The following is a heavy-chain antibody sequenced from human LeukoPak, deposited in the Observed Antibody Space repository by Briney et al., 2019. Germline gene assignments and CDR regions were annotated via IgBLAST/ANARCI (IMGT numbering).Heavy chain of an antibody. CDR2: ISGRGGRT. Sequence: PGGSLRLSCAASGFTFSSYARSWVRQAPGKGLEWVSAISGRGGRTYYADSVKGRFTISRDNSKNTLYLQMNSLRAEDTAVYYCAKDQRYCSSTSCHSPFDYWGQGTLVTVSS. J-gene: IGHJ4*02. CDR1: GFTFSSYA. D-gene: IGHD2-2*01. V-gene: IGHV3-23*01. CDR3: AKDQRYCSSTSCHSPFDY.